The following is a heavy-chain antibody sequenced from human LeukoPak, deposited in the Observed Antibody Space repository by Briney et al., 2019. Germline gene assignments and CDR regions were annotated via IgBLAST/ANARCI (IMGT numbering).Heavy chain of an antibody. CDR2: ISGSGGST. Sequence: GGSLRLSCAASGFTFSSYAMSWVRQAPGKGLEWVSAISGSGGSTYYADSVKGRFTISRDNSKNTLYLQMNSLRAEDTAVYYCAKDLRQRYYYDSSGYYSTDSLDYWGQGTLVTVSS. CDR3: AKDLRQRYYYDSSGYYSTDSLDY. V-gene: IGHV3-23*01. D-gene: IGHD3-22*01. CDR1: GFTFSSYA. J-gene: IGHJ4*02.